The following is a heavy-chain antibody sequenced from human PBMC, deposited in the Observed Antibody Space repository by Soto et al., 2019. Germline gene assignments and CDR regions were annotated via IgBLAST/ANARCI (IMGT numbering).Heavy chain of an antibody. CDR3: ARVSGFGRPNWFDP. CDR2: IYYSGST. CDR1: GGSISSSRYY. D-gene: IGHD3-22*01. V-gene: IGHV4-61*05. Sequence: PSETLSLTCTVSGGSISSSRYYWAWNRQPPGKGLEWIGYIYYSGSTNYNPSLKSRVTISVDTSKNQFSLKLSSVTAADTAVYYCARVSGFGRPNWFDPWGQGTLVTVSS. J-gene: IGHJ5*02.